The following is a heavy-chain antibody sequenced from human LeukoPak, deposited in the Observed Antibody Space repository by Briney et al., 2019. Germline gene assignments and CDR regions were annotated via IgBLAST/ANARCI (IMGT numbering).Heavy chain of an antibody. CDR2: IYYSGST. Sequence: ETLSPSPTLSARPFSSFTTRCVSEPPGNGVEWIGYIYYSGSTDYNPSLKSRVTTSLDTSKTQFSVNLNSVTSADTAVYYCASAAVSFGASGANGLAPGGWG. V-gene: IGHV4-59*11. CDR1: ARPFSSFTT. D-gene: IGHD3-3*01. CDR3: ASAAVSFGASGANGLAPGG. J-gene: IGHJ6*03.